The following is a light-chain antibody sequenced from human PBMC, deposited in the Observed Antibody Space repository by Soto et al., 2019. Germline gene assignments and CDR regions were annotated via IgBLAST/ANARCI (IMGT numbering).Light chain of an antibody. V-gene: IGKV3-20*01. CDR1: QTVSRTY. CDR2: DAS. J-gene: IGKJ1*01. Sequence: EIVLTQSPGTLSLSPGERATLSCRASQTVSRTYLAWYQQKPGQAPSLLIYDASRRATGIPDRFSGSGSGTDFTLTISRLEPEDFAVYYCQQYGTSPRTFGQGTKVEIK. CDR3: QQYGTSPRT.